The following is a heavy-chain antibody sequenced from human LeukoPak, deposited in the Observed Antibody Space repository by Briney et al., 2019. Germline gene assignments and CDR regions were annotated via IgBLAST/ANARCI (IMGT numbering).Heavy chain of an antibody. Sequence: SETLSLTCTVSGGSISSYYWSWIRQPPGKGLEWIGEINHSGSTNYNPSLKSRVTISVDTSKNRFSLKLSSVTAADTAVYYCARAYYYDSSGYHYFDYWGQGTLVTVSS. J-gene: IGHJ4*02. V-gene: IGHV4-34*01. D-gene: IGHD3-22*01. CDR3: ARAYYYDSSGYHYFDY. CDR1: GGSISSYY. CDR2: INHSGST.